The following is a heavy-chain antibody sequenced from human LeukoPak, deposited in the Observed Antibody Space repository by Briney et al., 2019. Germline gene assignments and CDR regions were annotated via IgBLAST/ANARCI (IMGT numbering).Heavy chain of an antibody. CDR1: GGSFSGYY. J-gene: IGHJ6*03. D-gene: IGHD3-10*01. CDR3: ARLMVRGVIEYYYYMDV. CDR2: INHSGST. Sequence: SETLSLTCAVYGGSFSGYYWSWIRQPPGKGLEWIGEINHSGSTNYNPSLKSRVTISVDTSKNQFSLKLSSVTAADTAVYYCARLMVRGVIEYYYYMDVWGKGTTVTVSS. V-gene: IGHV4-34*01.